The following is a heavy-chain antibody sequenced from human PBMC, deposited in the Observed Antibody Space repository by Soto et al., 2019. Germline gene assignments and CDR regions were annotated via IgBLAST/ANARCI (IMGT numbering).Heavy chain of an antibody. CDR2: INPNSGGT. Sequence: WASVKVSCKASGYTFTGYYMHWVRQAPGQGLEWMGWINPNSGGTNYAQKFQGWVTMTRDTSISTAYMELSRLRSDDTAVYYCARDGKGDTAMDYYYYYGMDVWGQGTTVTVSS. J-gene: IGHJ6*02. D-gene: IGHD5-18*01. V-gene: IGHV1-2*04. CDR1: GYTFTGYY. CDR3: ARDGKGDTAMDYYYYYGMDV.